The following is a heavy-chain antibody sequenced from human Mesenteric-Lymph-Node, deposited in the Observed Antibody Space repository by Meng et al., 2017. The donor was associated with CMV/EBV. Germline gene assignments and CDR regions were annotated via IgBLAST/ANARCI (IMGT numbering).Heavy chain of an antibody. J-gene: IGHJ5*02. D-gene: IGHD2-2*02. V-gene: IGHV1-46*01. CDR2: INAYGGST. CDR1: GYSFTTYW. CDR3: ARGHCSSTSCYTGENWFDP. Sequence: GESLKISCKASGYSFTTYWVAWVRQAPGQGLEWMGWINAYGGSTSYAQKFQGRVTMTTDTSTSTVYMELSSLRSEDTAVYYCARGHCSSTSCYTGENWFDPWGQGTLVTVSS.